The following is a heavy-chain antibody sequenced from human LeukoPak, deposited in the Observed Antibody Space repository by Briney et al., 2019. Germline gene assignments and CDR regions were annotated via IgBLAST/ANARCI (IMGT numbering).Heavy chain of an antibody. V-gene: IGHV3-23*01. Sequence: GGSLRLYCAASGFTFSSYAMSWVRQAPGKGLEWVSAISGSGGSTYYADSVKGLFTISRDNSKNTLYLQMNSLRAEDTAVYYCAKDIVVVTAIKVLNFDYWGQGTLVTVSS. J-gene: IGHJ4*02. CDR3: AKDIVVVTAIKVLNFDY. CDR1: GFTFSSYA. CDR2: ISGSGGST. D-gene: IGHD2-21*02.